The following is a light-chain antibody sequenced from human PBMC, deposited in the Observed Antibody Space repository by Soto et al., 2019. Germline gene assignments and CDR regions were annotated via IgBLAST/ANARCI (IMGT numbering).Light chain of an antibody. J-gene: IGKJ4*01. Sequence: DIQMTQSPSSLSASVGDRVTITCRASQSISSYLNWYQQKPGKAPKLLIYAASSLQSGVPSRFSGSGSGTDLTLTIISLQPEDFATYYCQQSYITPLTFGGGTKVEIK. CDR1: QSISSY. CDR3: QQSYITPLT. V-gene: IGKV1-39*01. CDR2: AAS.